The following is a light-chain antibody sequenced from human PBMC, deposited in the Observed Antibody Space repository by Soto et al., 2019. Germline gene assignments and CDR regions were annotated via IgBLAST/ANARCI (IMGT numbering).Light chain of an antibody. J-gene: IGKJ1*01. CDR3: QHHNSYSQT. CDR2: GAS. CDR1: QSIRHY. V-gene: IGKV1-5*01. Sequence: DIQVTQSPPTLSASVGARVTITCRASQSIRHYLAWYQQMPGKAPKLLIYGASTLQSGVPSRFSGSGSGTEFTLTISSLQTDDFGTYFCQHHNSYSQTFGQGTKV.